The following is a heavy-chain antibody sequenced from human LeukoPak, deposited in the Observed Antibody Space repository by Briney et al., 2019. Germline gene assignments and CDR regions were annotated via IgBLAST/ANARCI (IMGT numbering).Heavy chain of an antibody. D-gene: IGHD3-3*01. J-gene: IGHJ6*02. CDR2: ISSSGSTI. CDR3: VSSRVATPPYNYGMDV. Sequence: GGSLRLSRAASGFTFSDYYMSWIRQAPGKGLEWVSYISSSGSTIYYADSVKGRFTISRDNAKNSLYLQMNSLRAEDTAVYFCVSSRVATPPYNYGMDVWGQGTTVVVSS. CDR1: GFTFSDYY. V-gene: IGHV3-11*01.